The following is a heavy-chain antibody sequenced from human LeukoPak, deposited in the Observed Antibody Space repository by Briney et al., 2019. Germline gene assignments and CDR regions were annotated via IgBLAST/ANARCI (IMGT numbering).Heavy chain of an antibody. J-gene: IGHJ4*02. Sequence: GGSLRLSCAASGFTFSSYSMNWVRQAPGKGLEWVSSISSSSSYIYYADSVKGRFTISRDNAKNSLYLQMNSLRAEDTAVYYCARDFHSSGWPSIDYWGQGTLVTVSS. V-gene: IGHV3-21*01. D-gene: IGHD6-19*01. CDR3: ARDFHSSGWPSIDY. CDR2: ISSSSSYI. CDR1: GFTFSSYS.